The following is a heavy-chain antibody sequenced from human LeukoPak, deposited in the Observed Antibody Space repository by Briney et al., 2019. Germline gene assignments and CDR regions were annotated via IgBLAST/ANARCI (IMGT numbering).Heavy chain of an antibody. CDR2: INPNSGGT. V-gene: IGHV1-2*02. CDR1: GHTFTGYY. D-gene: IGHD2-15*01. J-gene: IGHJ6*02. CDR3: ARAPFLVSPSHYYYYGMDV. Sequence: GASVKVSCKASGHTFTGYYMHWVRQAPGQGLEWMGWINPNSGGTNYAQKFQGRVTMTRDTSISTAYMELSRLRSDDTAVYYCARAPFLVSPSHYYYYGMDVWGQGTTVTVSS.